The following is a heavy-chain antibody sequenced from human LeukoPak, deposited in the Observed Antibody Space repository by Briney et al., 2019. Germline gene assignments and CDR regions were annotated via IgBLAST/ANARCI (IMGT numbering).Heavy chain of an antibody. CDR1: GFTFDDYA. CDR3: ATSAAGPDY. V-gene: IGHV3-9*01. CDR2: ISWNSATI. D-gene: IGHD6-13*01. Sequence: PGGSLRLSCAASGFTFDDYAMHWVRQAPGKGLEWVSGISWNSATIGYVDSAKGRFTISRDNGKNSLYLQMHSLRAEDTAVYYCATSAAGPDYWGQGTLVTVSS. J-gene: IGHJ4*02.